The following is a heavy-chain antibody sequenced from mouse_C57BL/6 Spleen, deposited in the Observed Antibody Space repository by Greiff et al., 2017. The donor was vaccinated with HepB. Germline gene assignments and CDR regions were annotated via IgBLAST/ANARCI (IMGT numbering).Heavy chain of an antibody. CDR1: GYTFTSYW. Sequence: VQLQQPGAELVKPGASVKLSCKASGYTFTSYWMHWVKQRPGRGLGWIGRIDPNSGGTKYNEKFKSKATLTVDKPSSTAYMQLSSLTSEDSAVYYCARCPYYYGSSYWYFDVWGTGTTVTVSS. V-gene: IGHV1-72*01. J-gene: IGHJ1*03. D-gene: IGHD1-1*01. CDR3: ARCPYYYGSSYWYFDV. CDR2: IDPNSGGT.